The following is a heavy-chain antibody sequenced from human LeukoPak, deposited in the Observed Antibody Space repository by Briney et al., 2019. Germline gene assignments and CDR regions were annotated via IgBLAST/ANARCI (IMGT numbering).Heavy chain of an antibody. Sequence: PSETLSLTCTVSGGSISSYYWSWIRQPPGKGLEWIGYIYYSGSTNYNPSLKSRVTISVDTPKNQFSLKLSSVTAADTAVYYCARDRGGYFPYYYYMDVWGKGTTVTVSS. V-gene: IGHV4-59*01. CDR2: IYYSGST. D-gene: IGHD2/OR15-2a*01. CDR1: GGSISSYY. J-gene: IGHJ6*03. CDR3: ARDRGGYFPYYYYMDV.